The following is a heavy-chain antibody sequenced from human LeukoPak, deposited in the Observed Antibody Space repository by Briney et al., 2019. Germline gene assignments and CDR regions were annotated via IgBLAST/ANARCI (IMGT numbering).Heavy chain of an antibody. CDR3: ARMVLMVYGNWFDP. Sequence: SETLSLTCTVSGGSISSYYWSWIRQPPGKGLEWIGYIYYGGSTNYNPSLKSRVTISVDTSKNQFSLKLSSVTAADTAVYYCARMVLMVYGNWFDPWGQGTLVTVSS. J-gene: IGHJ5*02. D-gene: IGHD2-8*01. CDR1: GGSISSYY. V-gene: IGHV4-59*01. CDR2: IYYGGST.